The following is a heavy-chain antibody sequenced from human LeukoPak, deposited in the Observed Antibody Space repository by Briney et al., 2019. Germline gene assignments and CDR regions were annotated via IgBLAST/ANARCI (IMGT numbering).Heavy chain of an antibody. J-gene: IGHJ4*02. CDR3: AKGSASSFDWLSPAFPTSFYFDY. V-gene: IGHV3-23*01. CDR1: GFTFSSYA. Sequence: GSLRLSCAASGFTFSSYAMSWVRQAPGKGLEWVSAISGSGGSTYYADSVKGRFTISRDNSKNTLYLQMNSLRAEDTAVYYCAKGSASSFDWLSPAFPTSFYFDYWGQGTLVTVSS. CDR2: ISGSGGST. D-gene: IGHD3-9*01.